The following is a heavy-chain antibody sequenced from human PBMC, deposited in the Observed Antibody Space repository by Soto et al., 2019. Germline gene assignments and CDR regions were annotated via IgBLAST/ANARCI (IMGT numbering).Heavy chain of an antibody. Sequence: QVQLVQSGAEVKKPGSSVKVSCKASGGTFSSYTISWVRQAPGQGLEWMGRIIPILGIANYAQKFQGRVTITADKSTSTAYMELSSLRSEDTAVYYCARGPGGVRVSWFDPWGQGTLVTVSS. D-gene: IGHD3-10*01. V-gene: IGHV1-69*02. CDR1: GGTFSSYT. J-gene: IGHJ5*02. CDR3: ARGPGGVRVSWFDP. CDR2: IIPILGIA.